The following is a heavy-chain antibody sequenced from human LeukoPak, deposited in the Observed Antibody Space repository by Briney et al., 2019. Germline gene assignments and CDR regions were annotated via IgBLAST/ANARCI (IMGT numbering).Heavy chain of an antibody. D-gene: IGHD3/OR15-3a*01. V-gene: IGHV3-30*04. Sequence: GGSLRLSCAASGFTFSSYSMHWVRQAPGKGVEWLTLISYHGSNKDYTDSVKGRFTISRDNSKNTLFLQMNSLRTEDTAIYFCARSPERLGQGYLDSWGQGTLVTVSS. CDR2: ISYHGSNK. CDR3: ARSPERLGQGYLDS. J-gene: IGHJ4*02. CDR1: GFTFSSYS.